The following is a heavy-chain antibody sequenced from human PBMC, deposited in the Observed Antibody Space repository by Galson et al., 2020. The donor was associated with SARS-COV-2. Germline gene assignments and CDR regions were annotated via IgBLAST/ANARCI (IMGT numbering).Heavy chain of an antibody. CDR3: AKDGGVGYCSSTSCFNWFDP. CDR1: GFTFSSYG. Sequence: GGSLRLSCAASGFTFSSYGMHWVRQAPGKGLEWVAFIRYDGSNKYYADSVKGRFTSSSDNSKNTLYLQMNSLRAEDTAVYYCAKDGGVGYCSSTSCFNWFDPWGQGTLVTVSS. D-gene: IGHD2-2*01. CDR2: IRYDGSNK. J-gene: IGHJ5*02. V-gene: IGHV3-30*02.